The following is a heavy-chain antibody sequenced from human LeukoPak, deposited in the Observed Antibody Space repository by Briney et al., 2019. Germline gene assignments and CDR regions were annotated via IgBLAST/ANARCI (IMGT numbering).Heavy chain of an antibody. CDR3: ARVLETDCRGGSCYSGLDY. Sequence: PGGSLRLSCAASGFTFSSYNMNWVRQAPGRGLEWVSSISRTGSYIYYADSVKGRFTISRDNAQNSLYLQMNSLRVEDMAVYYCARVLETDCRGGSCYSGLDYWGQGTLVTVSS. V-gene: IGHV3-21*01. CDR1: GFTFSSYN. D-gene: IGHD2-15*01. J-gene: IGHJ4*02. CDR2: ISRTGSYI.